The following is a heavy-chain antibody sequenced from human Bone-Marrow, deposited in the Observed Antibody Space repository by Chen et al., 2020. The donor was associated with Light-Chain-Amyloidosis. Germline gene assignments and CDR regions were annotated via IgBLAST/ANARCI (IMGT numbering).Heavy chain of an antibody. CDR3: ARRRDGYNFDY. Sequence: EVQLGQSEPEVKKPGESLKISCKGSGYTFPNYWIGWVRQMPGKGLEWMGVIYPDDSDARYSPSFEGQVTISADKSITTAYLQWRSLKASDTAMYYCARRRDGYNFDYWGQGTLVTVSS. CDR1: GYTFPNYW. CDR2: IYPDDSDA. V-gene: IGHV5-51*01. D-gene: IGHD5-12*01. J-gene: IGHJ4*02.